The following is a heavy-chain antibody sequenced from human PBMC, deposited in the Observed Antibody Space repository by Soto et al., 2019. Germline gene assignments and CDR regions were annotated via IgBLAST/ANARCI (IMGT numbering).Heavy chain of an antibody. CDR1: CYSIRSYS. V-gene: IGHV4-59*01. Sequence: LSETLSLTCTVSCYSIRSYSWSWSRQPPGQGLEWIGYIYYSGRTNYNPSLESRVTISVDTSKNQFSLKLSSVTAADTAVYYCARASEFCRVATSRWFDHWGQGTLVTVSS. CDR3: ARASEFCRVATSRWFDH. D-gene: IGHD5-12*01. J-gene: IGHJ5*02. CDR2: IYYSGRT.